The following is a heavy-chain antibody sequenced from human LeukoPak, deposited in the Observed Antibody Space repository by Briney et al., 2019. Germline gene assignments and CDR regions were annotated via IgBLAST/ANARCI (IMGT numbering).Heavy chain of an antibody. J-gene: IGHJ4*02. CDR2: ISSSSSYI. V-gene: IGHV3-21*01. CDR1: GFTFNSYS. Sequence: GGSLRLSCAASGFTFNSYSMNWVRQAPGKGLEWVSSISSSSSYICYADPVKGRFTISRDNAKNSLYLQMNSLRAEDTAVYYCAREDPGYSSGPLDYWGQGTLVTVSS. CDR3: AREDPGYSSGPLDY. D-gene: IGHD6-19*01.